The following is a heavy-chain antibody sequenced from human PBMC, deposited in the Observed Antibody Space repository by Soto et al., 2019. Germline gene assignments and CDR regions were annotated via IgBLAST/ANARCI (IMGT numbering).Heavy chain of an antibody. Sequence: GGSLRLSCAASGFTFSNARMSWVRQAPGKGLEWVGRIKSKTDGGTTDYAAPVKGRFTISRDDSKNTLYLQMNSLKTEDTAVYYCTTVSSDTAMVGFFDYWGQGTLVTVSS. V-gene: IGHV3-15*01. CDR3: TTVSSDTAMVGFFDY. J-gene: IGHJ4*02. CDR1: GFTFSNAR. D-gene: IGHD5-18*01. CDR2: IKSKTDGGTT.